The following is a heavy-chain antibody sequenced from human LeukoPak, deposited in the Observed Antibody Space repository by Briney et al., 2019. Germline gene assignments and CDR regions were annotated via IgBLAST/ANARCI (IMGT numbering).Heavy chain of an antibody. CDR1: GFIVSSNY. D-gene: IGHD3-10*01. Sequence: PGGSLRLSCAASGFIVSSNYMSWVRQAPGKGLEWVSAISGSGDNTYYADSVKGRFTISRDNSKNTLYLQMNSLRAEDTAVYYCAREYYSGSGIFSSLDYWGQGTLVTVSS. CDR3: AREYYSGSGIFSSLDY. V-gene: IGHV3-23*01. J-gene: IGHJ4*02. CDR2: ISGSGDNT.